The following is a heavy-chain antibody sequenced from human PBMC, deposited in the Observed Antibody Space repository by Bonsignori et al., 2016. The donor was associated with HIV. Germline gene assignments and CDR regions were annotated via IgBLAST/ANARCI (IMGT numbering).Heavy chain of an antibody. Sequence: EVQLEESGGGQVKPGGSLRLSCAASGFTFSRYSMNWVRQAPGKGLEWVSCISSSSRNIYYADSVKGRFTISRDNAKNSLYLEMNSLRVEDTAVYYCARDVIYDWGQGTLVTVSS. CDR3: ARDVIYD. J-gene: IGHJ4*02. CDR2: ISSSSRNI. D-gene: IGHD2/OR15-2a*01. CDR1: GFTFSRYS. V-gene: IGHV3-21*01.